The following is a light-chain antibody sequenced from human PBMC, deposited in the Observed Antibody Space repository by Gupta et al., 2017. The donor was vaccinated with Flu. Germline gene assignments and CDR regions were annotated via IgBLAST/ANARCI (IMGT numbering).Light chain of an antibody. Sequence: DIQMTQSPSSLSASVGDRVTITCQASQDISNYLNWYQQKPGKAPKLLIYDASNLETGVPSRFSGSGYGTDFTFTSSRRQHEDIANYYGQQYDSGPTFGQGTKLEIK. J-gene: IGKJ2*01. CDR2: DAS. V-gene: IGKV1-33*01. CDR1: QDISNY. CDR3: QQYDSGPT.